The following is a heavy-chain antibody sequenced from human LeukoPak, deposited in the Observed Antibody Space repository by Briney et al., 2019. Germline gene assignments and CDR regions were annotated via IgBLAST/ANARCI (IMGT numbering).Heavy chain of an antibody. Sequence: PGWSLSLSRALCGFIYSDAWMTWVRQAGSRGVEWVGRTRGKRAGGTIDYGARMRGSFTISRDESKNSIYLQLNSLRTEDTAVYYCGWEYLGGIHVWGQGTTVTVS. J-gene: IGHJ6*02. D-gene: IGHD2/OR15-2a*01. CDR2: TRGKRAGGTI. CDR3: GWEYLGGIHV. V-gene: IGHV3-15*05. CDR1: GFIYSDAW.